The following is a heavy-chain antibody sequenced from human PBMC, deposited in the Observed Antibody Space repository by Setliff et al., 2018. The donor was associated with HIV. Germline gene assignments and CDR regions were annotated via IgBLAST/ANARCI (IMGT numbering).Heavy chain of an antibody. V-gene: IGHV4-4*07. Sequence: PSETLSLTCTASGGPVSTYYWSWIRQPAGKGLEWIGRFYVGGDTNYNPSLKSRVTMSVDTSKKQFSLKLKSVTAADTAVYYCALTAHNLLRGYMDVWGKGTKVTVSS. D-gene: IGHD7-27*01. CDR1: GGPVSTYY. CDR2: FYVGGDT. J-gene: IGHJ6*03. CDR3: ALTAHNLLRGYMDV.